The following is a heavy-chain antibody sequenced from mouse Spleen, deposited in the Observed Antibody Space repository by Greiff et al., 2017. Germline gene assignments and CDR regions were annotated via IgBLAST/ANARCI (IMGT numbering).Heavy chain of an antibody. CDR3: VRHEYGNYNAMDY. CDR1: GFSFNTYA. J-gene: IGHJ4*01. Sequence: EVMLVESGGGLVQPKGSLKLSCAASGFSFNTYAMNWVRQAPGKGLEWVARIRSKSNNYATYYADSVKDRFTISRDDSESMLYLQMNNLKTEDTAMYYCVRHEYGNYNAMDYWGQGTSVTVSS. D-gene: IGHD2-10*02. CDR2: IRSKSNNYAT. V-gene: IGHV10-1*01.